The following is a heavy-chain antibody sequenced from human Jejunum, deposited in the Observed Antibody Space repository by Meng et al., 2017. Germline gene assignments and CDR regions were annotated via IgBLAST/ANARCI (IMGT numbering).Heavy chain of an antibody. CDR3: AKYAREPEF. CDR1: GFTFSSYG. V-gene: IGHV3-23*01. D-gene: IGHD1-14*01. CDR2: ISGGGAST. Sequence: EVELWEAGGGLVQPGGSLRLSCAASGFTFSSYGMTWVRQAPGKGLEWVSAISGGGASTYYADSVKGRFTISRDNSKNTLYLQMNSLRAEDTAVYYCAKYAREPEFWGQGTLVTVSS. J-gene: IGHJ4*02.